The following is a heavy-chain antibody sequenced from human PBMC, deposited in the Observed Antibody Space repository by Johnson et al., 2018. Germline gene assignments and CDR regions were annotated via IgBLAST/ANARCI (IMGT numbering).Heavy chain of an antibody. CDR3: ARGAVAENDAFDI. CDR1: GLTFSSYW. J-gene: IGHJ3*02. D-gene: IGHD6-19*01. Sequence: VQLLETGGGFVQXGGSXRLXCAASGLTFSSYWMHWVRQAPGKGLVWVSRINSDGSSISYADPVKGRFTLSRDNAKYTLYLQMNSLRAEDTAVYYCARGAVAENDAFDIWGQGTMVTVSS. CDR2: INSDGSSI. V-gene: IGHV3-74*01.